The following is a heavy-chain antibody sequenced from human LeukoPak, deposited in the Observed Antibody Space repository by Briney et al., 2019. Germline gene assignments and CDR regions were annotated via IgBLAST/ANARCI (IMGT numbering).Heavy chain of an antibody. CDR3: AELGITMIGGV. D-gene: IGHD3-10*02. CDR1: GFTFSSYG. CDR2: ISYDGSNK. J-gene: IGHJ6*04. V-gene: IGHV3-30*18. Sequence: PGGSLRLSCADSGFTFSSYGMHWVRQAPGKGLEWVAVISYDGSNKYYADSVKGRFTISRDNSKNSLYLQMNSLRAEDTAVYYCAELGITMIGGVWGKGTMVTISS.